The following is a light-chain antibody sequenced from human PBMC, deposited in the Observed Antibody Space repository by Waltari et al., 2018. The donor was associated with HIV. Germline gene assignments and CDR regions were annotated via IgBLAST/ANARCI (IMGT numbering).Light chain of an antibody. J-gene: IGLJ2*01. CDR2: DDD. CDR1: NIGSKR. Sequence: SYVLTQSPSVSVAPGQTAIITCGGNNIGSKRVHWYQQRPGPAPVLIIFDDDDRPSGIPERFSGSNSGDTATLSISRVEAGDEADYFCQVWDIITDEVIFGGGTKMTVL. V-gene: IGLV3-21*01. CDR3: QVWDIITDEVI.